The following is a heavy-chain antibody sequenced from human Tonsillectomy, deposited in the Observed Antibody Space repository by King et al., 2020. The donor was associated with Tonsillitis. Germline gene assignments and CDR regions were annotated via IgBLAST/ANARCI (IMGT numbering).Heavy chain of an antibody. J-gene: IGHJ4*02. CDR2: INSDGSST. D-gene: IGHD3-22*01. V-gene: IGHV3-74*01. CDR3: ARDLGTYYYDSSGYGLDY. CDR1: GFTFSSYW. Sequence: VQLVESGGGLVQPGGSLRLSCAASGFTFSSYWMHWVRQAPGKGLLWVSGINSDGSSTSYADSGKGRFTISRDNAKNTLYLQMNSLRAEDTAVYYCARDLGTYYYDSSGYGLDYWGQGTLVTVSS.